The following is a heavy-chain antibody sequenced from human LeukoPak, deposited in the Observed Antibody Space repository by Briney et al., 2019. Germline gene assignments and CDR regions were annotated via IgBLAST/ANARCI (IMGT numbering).Heavy chain of an antibody. Sequence: GGSLRLSYAASGFTVSSNYMSWVRQAPGKGLEWVAVISYDGSNKYYADSVKGRFTISRDNSKNTLYLQMNSLRAEDTAVYYCAKDHSGLDYWGQGTLVTVSS. J-gene: IGHJ4*02. CDR1: GFTVSSNY. CDR3: AKDHSGLDY. V-gene: IGHV3-30*18. D-gene: IGHD1-26*01. CDR2: ISYDGSNK.